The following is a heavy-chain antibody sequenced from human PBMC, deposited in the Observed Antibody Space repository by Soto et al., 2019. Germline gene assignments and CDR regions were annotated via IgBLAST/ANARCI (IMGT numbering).Heavy chain of an antibody. J-gene: IGHJ5*02. CDR1: GYTFTSYG. CDR2: ISAYNGNT. CDR3: ARMYYDFWSGYTYDPNWFDP. V-gene: IGHV1-18*01. D-gene: IGHD3-3*01. Sequence: ASVKVSCKASGYTFTSYGISWVRLAPGQGLEWMGWISAYNGNTNYAQKLQGRVTMTTDTSTSTAYMELRSLRSDDTAVYYCARMYYDFWSGYTYDPNWFDPWGQGTLVTVSS.